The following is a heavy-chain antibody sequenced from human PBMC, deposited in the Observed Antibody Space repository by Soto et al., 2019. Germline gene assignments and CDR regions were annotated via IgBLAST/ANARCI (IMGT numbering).Heavy chain of an antibody. V-gene: IGHV5-10-1*01. CDR2: IDPSDSYT. D-gene: IGHD3-22*01. J-gene: IGHJ4*02. Sequence: GESLKISCKGSGYSFTSYWISWVRQMSGKGLEWMGRIDPSDSYTNYSPSFQGHVTISADKSISTAYLQWSSLKASDTAMYYCASTRHYYDSSGYSPDYWGQGTLVTVSS. CDR1: GYSFTSYW. CDR3: ASTRHYYDSSGYSPDY.